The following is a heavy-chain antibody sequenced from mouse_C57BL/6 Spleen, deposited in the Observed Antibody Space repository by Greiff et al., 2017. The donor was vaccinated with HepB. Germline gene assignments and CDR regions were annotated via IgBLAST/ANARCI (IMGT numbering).Heavy chain of an antibody. V-gene: IGHV1-82*01. CDR2: IYPGDGDT. CDR3: ALLLFDV. D-gene: IGHD1-1*01. CDR1: GYAFSSSW. J-gene: IGHJ1*03. Sequence: VQLQQSGPELVKPGASVKISCKASGYAFSSSWMNWVKQRPGKGLEWIGRIYPGDGDTNYNGKFKGKATLTADKSSSTAYMLLSSLTSEDSAVYFCALLLFDVWGTGTTVTVSS.